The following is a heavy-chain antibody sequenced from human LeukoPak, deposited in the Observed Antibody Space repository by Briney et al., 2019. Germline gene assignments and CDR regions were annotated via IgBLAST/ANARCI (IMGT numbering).Heavy chain of an antibody. V-gene: IGHV4-34*01. Sequence: SETLSLTCGVSGGSFSNYYWTWIRRSPEKGLEWIGEINESGSINYAPTLKSRVTMLVDTSKKHFSLNLTSVTAADTAVYYCARGQYCSSTACYSARRYFDYWGQGTLVAVST. D-gene: IGHD2-2*01. CDR2: INESGSI. CDR3: ARGQYCSSTACYSARRYFDY. CDR1: GGSFSNYY. J-gene: IGHJ4*02.